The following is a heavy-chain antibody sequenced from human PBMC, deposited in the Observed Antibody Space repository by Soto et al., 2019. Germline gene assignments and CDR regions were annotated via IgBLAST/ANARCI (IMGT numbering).Heavy chain of an antibody. Sequence: SQTLSLTCAISGDSVSSNSAAWNWIRQSPSRGLEWLGRTYYKSKWYNDYAVSVKSRITINPDTSTNQFSLQLNSVTPEDTAVYYCARVRVTMVRGIIMSYYGMDVWGQGTAVTV. CDR2: TYYKSKWYN. J-gene: IGHJ6*02. CDR1: GDSVSSNSAA. CDR3: ARVRVTMVRGIIMSYYGMDV. D-gene: IGHD3-10*01. V-gene: IGHV6-1*01.